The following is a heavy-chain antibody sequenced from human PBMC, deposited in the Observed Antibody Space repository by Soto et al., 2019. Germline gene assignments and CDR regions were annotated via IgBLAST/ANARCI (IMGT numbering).Heavy chain of an antibody. Sequence: QVQLVQSGPEVKKAGASVKVSCTAPTDYIFLAYGFDWVRQAPGQGLEWMGWISPKFGRTNYARTLQDRFTMTTDVSTNSVSMELRDLRSDDTSVYYCARDDCNGGSCDGGHYLDLWGRGTPISVSS. CDR2: ISPKFGRT. V-gene: IGHV1-18*01. J-gene: IGHJ2*01. CDR1: DYIFLAYG. D-gene: IGHD2-15*01. CDR3: ARDDCNGGSCDGGHYLDL.